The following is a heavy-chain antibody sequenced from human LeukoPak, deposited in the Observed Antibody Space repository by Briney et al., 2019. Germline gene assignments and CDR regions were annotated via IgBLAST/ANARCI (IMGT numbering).Heavy chain of an antibody. CDR1: GGTFSSYS. CDR2: ISSSSSYI. V-gene: IGHV3-21*01. D-gene: IGHD3-16*02. CDR3: ARESHYDYVWGSYRQDFDY. Sequence: PGGSLRLSCAASGGTFSSYSMNWVRQAPGKGLEWVSSISSSSSYIYYADSVKGRFTISRDNAKNSLYLQMNSLRAEDTAVYYCARESHYDYVWGSYRQDFDYWGQGTLVTVSS. J-gene: IGHJ4*02.